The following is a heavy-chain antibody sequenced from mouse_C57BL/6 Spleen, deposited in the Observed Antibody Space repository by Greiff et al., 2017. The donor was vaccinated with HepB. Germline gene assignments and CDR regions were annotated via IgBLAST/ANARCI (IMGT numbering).Heavy chain of an antibody. D-gene: IGHD2-3*01. Sequence: VQLKQSGAELVRPGASVKLSCTASGFNIKDDYMHWVKQRPEQGLEWIGWIDPENGDTEYASKFQGKATITADTSSNTAYLQLSSLTSEDTAVYYCTAIYDGYSYYFDYWGQGTTLTVSS. V-gene: IGHV14-4*01. CDR1: GFNIKDDY. CDR2: IDPENGDT. J-gene: IGHJ2*01. CDR3: TAIYDGYSYYFDY.